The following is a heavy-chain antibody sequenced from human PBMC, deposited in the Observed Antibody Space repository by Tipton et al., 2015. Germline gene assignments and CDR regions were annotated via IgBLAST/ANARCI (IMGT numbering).Heavy chain of an antibody. CDR3: ACQDYDSLTRDYQTVDY. CDR2: ISHSGNT. J-gene: IGHJ4*02. CDR1: AYSISSDYY. D-gene: IGHD3-9*01. Sequence: TLSLTCAVSAYSISSDYYWGWIRQPPGKGLEWIGSISHSGNTYYNPSLKSRLTMSRDTSKNQFSLKLTSVTAADTAVYYCACQDYDSLTRDYQTVDYWGQGTLVPVSS. V-gene: IGHV4-38-2*01.